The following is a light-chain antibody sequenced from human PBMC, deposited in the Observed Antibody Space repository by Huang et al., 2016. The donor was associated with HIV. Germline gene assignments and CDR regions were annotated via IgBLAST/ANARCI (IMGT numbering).Light chain of an antibody. J-gene: IGKJ4*01. V-gene: IGKV3-15*01. CDR3: QQHNNWPPT. Sequence: EIVMTQSPATLSVSPGERATLSCRASQSVSSNLAWYQQKPGQAPRLLIYGASTRATCIPARFSGSGSGTEFTLTIGSLQSEDFALYFCQQHNNWPPTFGGGTKVEIK. CDR2: GAS. CDR1: QSVSSN.